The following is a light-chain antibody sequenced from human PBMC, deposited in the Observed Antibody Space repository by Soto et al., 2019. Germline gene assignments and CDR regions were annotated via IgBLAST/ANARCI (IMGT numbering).Light chain of an antibody. Sequence: ETVMTQSPATLSLSPEERATLSCRASQSVDTKLAWYQHKPGQAPRLLIYGASTRATGIPARFSGSGSGTELTLTISSLQSVDVAVYFCQQYNNWYTYGQGTKLEIK. CDR2: GAS. CDR3: QQYNNWYT. V-gene: IGKV3-15*01. CDR1: QSVDTK. J-gene: IGKJ2*01.